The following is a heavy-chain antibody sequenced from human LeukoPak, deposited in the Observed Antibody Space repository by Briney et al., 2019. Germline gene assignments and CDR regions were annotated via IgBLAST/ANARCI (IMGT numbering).Heavy chain of an antibody. J-gene: IGHJ5*02. Sequence: TTSETLSLTCTVSGGSVSSGDHYWSCIRQPPGKGLEWIGCINYSGRTYYNPSLKSRVTISVDTSKNQFSLRLSSVTAADTADYYCARGYVAVNWLDPWGQGTLVTVSS. CDR3: ARGYVAVNWLDP. CDR1: GGSVSSGDHY. V-gene: IGHV4-30-4*01. D-gene: IGHD3-16*01. CDR2: INYSGRT.